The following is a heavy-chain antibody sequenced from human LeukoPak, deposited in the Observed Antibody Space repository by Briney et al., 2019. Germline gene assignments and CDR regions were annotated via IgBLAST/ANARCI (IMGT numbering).Heavy chain of an antibody. CDR2: IYTSGST. J-gene: IGHJ6*03. Sequence: PSETLSLTCTVSGGSISSYYWSWIRQPAGKGLEWIGRIYTSGSTNYNPSLKSRVTMSVDTSKNKFSLKLSSVTAADTAVYYCARGSYCSSTSCCYYYYYMDVWGKGTTVTVSS. V-gene: IGHV4-4*07. CDR3: ARGSYCSSTSCCYYYYYMDV. CDR1: GGSISSYY. D-gene: IGHD2-2*01.